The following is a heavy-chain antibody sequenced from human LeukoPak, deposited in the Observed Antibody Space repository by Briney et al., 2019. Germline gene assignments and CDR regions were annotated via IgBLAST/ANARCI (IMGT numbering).Heavy chain of an antibody. J-gene: IGHJ4*02. CDR2: INHSGST. CDR3: ARGHRIDY. V-gene: IGHV4-34*01. Sequence: SETLSLTCAVYGGSFSGYYWSWIRQPPGKGLEWIGEINHSGSTNYNPSLKSRVTISVDTSKNQFSLKLSSVTAADTAVYYCARGHRIDYWGQGTLVTVSS. CDR1: GGSFSGYY.